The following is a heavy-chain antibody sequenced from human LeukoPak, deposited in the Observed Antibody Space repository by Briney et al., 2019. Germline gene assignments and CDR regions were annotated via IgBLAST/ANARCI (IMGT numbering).Heavy chain of an antibody. V-gene: IGHV4-34*01. CDR1: GGSFSGYY. D-gene: IGHD6-6*01. CDR2: INHSGST. CDR3: AGAKARATYYYYYYGTDV. Sequence: SETLSLTCAVYGGSFSGYYWSWIRQPPGKGLEWIGEINHSGSTNYNPSLKSRVTISVDTSKNQFSLKLSSVTAADTAVYYCAGAKARATYYYYYYGTDVWGQGTTVTVSS. J-gene: IGHJ6*02.